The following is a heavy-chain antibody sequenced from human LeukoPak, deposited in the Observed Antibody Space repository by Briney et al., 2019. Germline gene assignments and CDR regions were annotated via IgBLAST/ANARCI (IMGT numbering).Heavy chain of an antibody. Sequence: SVKVSCKASGGTFSIYAISWVRPAPGQGLEWMGGIIPIFGTANYAQKFQGRVTITADESTSTAYMELSSLRSEDTAVYYCALALNYDFWSGYYTDYYYYYGMDVWGQGTTVTVSS. V-gene: IGHV1-69*13. D-gene: IGHD3-3*01. CDR1: GGTFSIYA. CDR3: ALALNYDFWSGYYTDYYYYYGMDV. CDR2: IIPIFGTA. J-gene: IGHJ6*02.